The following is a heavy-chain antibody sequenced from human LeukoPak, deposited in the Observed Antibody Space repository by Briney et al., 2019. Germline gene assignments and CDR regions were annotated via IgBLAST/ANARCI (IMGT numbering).Heavy chain of an antibody. CDR2: INPNSGGT. D-gene: IGHD6-19*01. V-gene: IGHV1-2*02. CDR1: GYTFTGYY. J-gene: IGHJ4*02. CDR3: ARDSHSSGWSQGFYYFDY. Sequence: ASVKVSCKASGYTFTGYYMHWVRQAPGQGLEWMGWINPNSGGTNYAQKFQGRVTMTRDTSISTAYMELSRLRSDDTAVYYCARDSHSSGWSQGFYYFDYWGQGTLVTVSS.